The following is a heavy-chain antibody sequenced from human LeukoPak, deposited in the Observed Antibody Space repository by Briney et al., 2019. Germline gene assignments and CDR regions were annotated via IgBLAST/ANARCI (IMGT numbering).Heavy chain of an antibody. CDR3: AREILRFDI. Sequence: ASVKVSCTASGYSFNSQGMNWVRQAPGQGLEWTGWINTDSGNPTYAQGFTGRFVFSLDSSVSTAYLQISNLMPEDTAKYYCAREILRFDIWGQGTMVIVSS. CDR1: GYSFNSQG. CDR2: INTDSGNP. J-gene: IGHJ3*02. V-gene: IGHV7-4-1*02.